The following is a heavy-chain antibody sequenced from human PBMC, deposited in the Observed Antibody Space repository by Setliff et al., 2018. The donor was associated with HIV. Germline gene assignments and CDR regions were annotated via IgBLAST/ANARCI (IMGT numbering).Heavy chain of an antibody. D-gene: IGHD3-22*01. Sequence: ASETLSLTCGVSGYSMSSGYYWGWIRQPPGKGLEWIGNVYHTGSTYYNPSLKSRVTISVDTSKNQFSLKLSSVTAADTAVYYCGGNGYYSIDYWGQGTLVTVSS. V-gene: IGHV4-38-2*01. J-gene: IGHJ4*02. CDR3: GGNGYYSIDY. CDR2: VYHTGST. CDR1: GYSMSSGYY.